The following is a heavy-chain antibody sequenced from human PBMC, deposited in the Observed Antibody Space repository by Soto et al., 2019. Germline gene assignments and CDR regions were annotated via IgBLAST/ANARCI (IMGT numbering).Heavy chain of an antibody. V-gene: IGHV4-31*03. CDR3: ARAYYDILTGYYKEGGYFDD. Sequence: PSETLSLTCTVSGGSISSGGYYWSWIRQHPGKGLEWSGYIYYSGSTYYNPSLKTRVTISVDTSKNQFSLTLSSVTAGDTGVYYCARAYYDILTGYYKEGGYFDDWGQGTLVTVSS. CDR2: IYYSGST. CDR1: GGSISSGGYY. D-gene: IGHD3-9*01. J-gene: IGHJ4*02.